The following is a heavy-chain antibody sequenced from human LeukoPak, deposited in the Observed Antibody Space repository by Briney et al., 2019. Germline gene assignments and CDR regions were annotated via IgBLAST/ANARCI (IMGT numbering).Heavy chain of an antibody. J-gene: IGHJ4*02. D-gene: IGHD6-13*01. CDR2: MNPNSGNT. CDR3: ARGRYSSSWYSGIDY. Sequence: GASVKVSCKASGYTFTSYYMHWVRQATGQGLEWMGWMNPNSGNTGYAQKFQGRVTMTRNTSISTAYMELSSLRSEDTAVYYCARGRYSSSWYSGIDYWGQGTLVTVSS. CDR1: GYTFTSYY. V-gene: IGHV1-8*02.